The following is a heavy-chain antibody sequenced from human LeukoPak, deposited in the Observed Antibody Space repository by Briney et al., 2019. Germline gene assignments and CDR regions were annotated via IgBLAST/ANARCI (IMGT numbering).Heavy chain of an antibody. CDR3: ARVARDYMYGNFDS. V-gene: IGHV4-39*07. CDR2: VYNSGST. D-gene: IGHD3-16*01. J-gene: IGHJ4*02. Sequence: PSETLSLTCTVSGGSISSSTYYWGWIRQTPGKGLEWIGSVYNSGSTYYNPSLKSRVTISVDTSRNQFSLKLTSVTAADTAVYYCARVARDYMYGNFDSWGGGTLVTVSS. CDR1: GGSISSSTYY.